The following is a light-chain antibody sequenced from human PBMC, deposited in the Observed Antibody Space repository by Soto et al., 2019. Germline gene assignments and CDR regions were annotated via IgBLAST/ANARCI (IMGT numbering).Light chain of an antibody. V-gene: IGLV1-44*01. Sequence: QAVLTQPPSASGPPGQRVTVSCSGSYSNIGGNPVTGCQQLPGTATKLLIYKTDQRPSVGPDRFSGCRSGSSASLANSGLQSNDEADYYCAKGDGSLNAYVFGTGTELAV. J-gene: IGLJ1*01. CDR3: AKGDGSLNAYV. CDR1: YSNIGGNP. CDR2: KTD.